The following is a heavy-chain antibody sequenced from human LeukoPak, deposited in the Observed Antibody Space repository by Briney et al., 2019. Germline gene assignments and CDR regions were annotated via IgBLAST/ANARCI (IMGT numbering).Heavy chain of an antibody. V-gene: IGHV3-13*01. Sequence: GGSLRLSCAASGFTFSSYDMHWVRQATGKGLEWVSAIGTAGDTYYPVSVKGRFTISRENAKNSLYLQMNSLSAGDTAVYYCARTTVTTGFDPWGQGTLVTVSS. D-gene: IGHD4-17*01. J-gene: IGHJ5*02. CDR3: ARTTVTTGFDP. CDR1: GFTFSSYD. CDR2: IGTAGDT.